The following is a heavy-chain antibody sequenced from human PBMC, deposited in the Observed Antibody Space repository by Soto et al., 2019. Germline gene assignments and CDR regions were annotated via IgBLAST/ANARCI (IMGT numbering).Heavy chain of an antibody. V-gene: IGHV3-30-3*01. J-gene: IGHJ5*02. CDR1: GFTFSSYA. Sequence: QVQLVESGGGVVQPGRSLRLSCAASGFTFSSYAMHWVRQAPGKGLEWVAGISYDGSNKYYADSVKGRFTISRDNSQNTLYLQMNSLRAEYTAVYYCARDWQWLVLLRSRSRDWFDPWGQGTLVTVSS. CDR3: ARDWQWLVLLRSRSRDWFDP. D-gene: IGHD6-19*01. CDR2: ISYDGSNK.